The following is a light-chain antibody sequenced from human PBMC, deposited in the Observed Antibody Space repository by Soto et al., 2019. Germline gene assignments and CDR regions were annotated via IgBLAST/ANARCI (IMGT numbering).Light chain of an antibody. CDR2: EAS. CDR1: QRILSNW. J-gene: IGKJ1*01. CDR3: QQYNKYPLT. Sequence: DIQMTQSPSTLSASVGDRVTITCRASQRILSNWLAWYQQKSGKAPELLIYEASTLESGVPSRFSGRGSGTEFTLTISGLQPDDFATYYCQQYNKYPLTFGQGTKVEIK. V-gene: IGKV1-5*03.